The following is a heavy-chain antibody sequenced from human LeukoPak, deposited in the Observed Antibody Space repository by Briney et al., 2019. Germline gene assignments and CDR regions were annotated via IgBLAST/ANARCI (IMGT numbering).Heavy chain of an antibody. D-gene: IGHD3-10*01. CDR3: ARDGWFGDYNWFDP. Sequence: GGSLRLSCAASGFTFSSYSMNWVRQTPGKGLEWVSYISSASNTIYYADSVKGRFTISRDNAKNPLYLQMNSLRAEDTAMYYCARDGWFGDYNWFDPWGQGTLVTVSS. CDR1: GFTFSSYS. CDR2: ISSASNTI. J-gene: IGHJ5*02. V-gene: IGHV3-48*01.